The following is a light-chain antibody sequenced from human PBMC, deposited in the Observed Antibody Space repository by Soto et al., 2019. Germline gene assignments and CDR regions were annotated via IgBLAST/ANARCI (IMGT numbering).Light chain of an antibody. CDR2: AAS. J-gene: IGKJ4*01. V-gene: IGKV1-39*01. CDR1: QSISSY. Sequence: DIQITQSPSSLSASVGDRVTITCRASQSISSYLNWYQQKPGKAPKLLIYAASSLQSGVPSRFSGSGSGTDFTLTISSLQPEDFATYYCQQSYSTLLTFGGGTKVDI. CDR3: QQSYSTLLT.